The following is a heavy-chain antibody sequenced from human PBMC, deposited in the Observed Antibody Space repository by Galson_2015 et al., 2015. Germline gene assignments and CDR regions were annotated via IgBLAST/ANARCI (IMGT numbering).Heavy chain of an antibody. Sequence: SLRLSCAASGLTFGDYAMSWFRQAPGKGLEWVGFIRSKAYGGTTEYAASVKGRFTISRDDSKSIAYLQMNSLKTEDTAVYYCTRWYDFWSGYPPYYFDYWGQGTLVTVSS. V-gene: IGHV3-49*03. J-gene: IGHJ4*02. D-gene: IGHD3-3*01. CDR2: IRSKAYGGTT. CDR3: TRWYDFWSGYPPYYFDY. CDR1: GLTFGDYA.